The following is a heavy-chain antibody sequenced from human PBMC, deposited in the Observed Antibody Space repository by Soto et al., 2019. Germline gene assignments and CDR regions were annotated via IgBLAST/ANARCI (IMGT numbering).Heavy chain of an antibody. CDR1: GFTFSSYG. Sequence: PGGSLRLSCAASGFTFSSYGMHWVRQAPGKGLEWVAVISYDGSNKYYADSVKGRFTISRDNSKNTLYLQMNSLRAEDTAVYYCASPKFLGPTYFDYWGQGTLVTVSS. CDR2: ISYDGSNK. J-gene: IGHJ4*02. CDR3: ASPKFLGPTYFDY. D-gene: IGHD3-3*01. V-gene: IGHV3-30*03.